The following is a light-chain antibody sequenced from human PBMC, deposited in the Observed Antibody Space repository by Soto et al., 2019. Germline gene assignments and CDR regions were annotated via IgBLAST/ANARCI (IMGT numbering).Light chain of an antibody. CDR2: DVS. J-gene: IGLJ2*01. Sequence: QSVLTQPASVSGSPGQSITISCTGTSSDVGDYNYVSWYQQHPGKAPKLMIYDVSNRPPGVSNRFSGSKSGNTASLAISGLQAEDEADYYCSSYTSISTVVFGGGTKLTVL. CDR1: SSDVGDYNY. V-gene: IGLV2-14*01. CDR3: SSYTSISTVV.